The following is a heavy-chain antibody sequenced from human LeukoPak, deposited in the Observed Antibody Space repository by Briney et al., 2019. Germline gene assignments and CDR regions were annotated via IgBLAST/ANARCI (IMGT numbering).Heavy chain of an antibody. CDR3: ASVPGIAVAGTDY. J-gene: IGHJ4*02. CDR2: ISSSSSYI. Sequence: GGSLRLSCAASGFTFSSYSMNWVRQAPGKGLEWVSSISSSSSYIYYADSVKGRFTSSRDNAKNSLYLQMNSLRAEDTAVYYCASVPGIAVAGTDYWGQGTLVTVSS. D-gene: IGHD6-19*01. V-gene: IGHV3-21*01. CDR1: GFTFSSYS.